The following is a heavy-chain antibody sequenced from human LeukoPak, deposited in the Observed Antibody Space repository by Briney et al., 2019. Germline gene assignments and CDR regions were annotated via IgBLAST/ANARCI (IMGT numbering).Heavy chain of an antibody. CDR2: ISSSGTTI. J-gene: IGHJ5*02. D-gene: IGHD6-13*01. V-gene: IGHV3-48*03. Sequence: GGSLRLSCAASGFTFSTYEMNWVRQAPGKGLEWVSHISSSGTTIYYADSVKGRFTISRDNAKNSLYLQMNSLRAEDTAVYYCARDGAAAAYDPWGQGTLVTVSS. CDR1: GFTFSTYE. CDR3: ARDGAAAAYDP.